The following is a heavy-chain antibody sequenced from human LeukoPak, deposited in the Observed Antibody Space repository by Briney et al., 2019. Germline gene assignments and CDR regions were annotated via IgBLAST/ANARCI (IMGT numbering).Heavy chain of an antibody. CDR1: GFTFSSYW. Sequence: GGSLRLSCAASGFTFSSYWVSWVRQAPGKGLEWVANINQDGSEKYYVDSVKGRFTISRDNAKNSLSLQMNSLRAEDTAVYYCARSSAREYYSSSTCYLIGAFDIWGQGTMVSVSS. CDR3: ARSSAREYYSSSTCYLIGAFDI. D-gene: IGHD2-2*01. J-gene: IGHJ3*02. CDR2: INQDGSEK. V-gene: IGHV3-7*01.